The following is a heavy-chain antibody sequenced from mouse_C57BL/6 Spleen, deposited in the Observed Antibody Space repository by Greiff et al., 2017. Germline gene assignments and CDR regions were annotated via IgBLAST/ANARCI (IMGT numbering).Heavy chain of an antibody. D-gene: IGHD1-1*01. CDR1: GYTFTSYW. Sequence: EVQLQQSGTVLARPGASVKMSCKTSGYTFTSYWMHWVKQRPGQGLEWIGAIYPGNSDTSYNQKFKGKAKLTAVPSASTAYMELSSLTNEDSAVYYCTRMYYYGSSYWYFDVWGTGTTVTVSS. CDR3: TRMYYYGSSYWYFDV. CDR2: IYPGNSDT. V-gene: IGHV1-5*01. J-gene: IGHJ1*03.